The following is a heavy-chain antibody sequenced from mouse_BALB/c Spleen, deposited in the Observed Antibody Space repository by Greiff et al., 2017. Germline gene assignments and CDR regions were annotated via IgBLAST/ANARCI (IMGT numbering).Heavy chain of an antibody. Sequence: LKQPGSELVRPGASVKLSCKASGYTFTSYWMHWVKQRPGQGLEWIGNIYPGSGSTNYDEKFKSKATLTVDTSSSTAYMQLSSLTSEDSAVYYCTRDYRYDGYAMDYWGQGTSVTVSS. CDR2: IYPGSGST. CDR1: GYTFTSYW. J-gene: IGHJ4*01. CDR3: TRDYRYDGYAMDY. D-gene: IGHD2-14*01. V-gene: IGHV1S22*01.